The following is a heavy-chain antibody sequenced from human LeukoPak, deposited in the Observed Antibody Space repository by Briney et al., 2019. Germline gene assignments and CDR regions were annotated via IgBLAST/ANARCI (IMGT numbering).Heavy chain of an antibody. Sequence: ASVKVSCKASGYSFADYYMHWVRQAPGQGLEWMGWISAYNGNTNYAQKFQGRVTMTRDTSISTAYMELSRLRSDDTAVYYCARGYSSGWYGRLVDYWGQGTLVTVSS. CDR1: GYSFADYY. D-gene: IGHD6-19*01. V-gene: IGHV1-2*02. CDR2: ISAYNGNT. CDR3: ARGYSSGWYGRLVDY. J-gene: IGHJ4*02.